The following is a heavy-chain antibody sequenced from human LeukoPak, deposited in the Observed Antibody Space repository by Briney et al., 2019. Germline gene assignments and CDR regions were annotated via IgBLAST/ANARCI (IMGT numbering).Heavy chain of an antibody. CDR3: ARASVWDIVVVPAAMCSECYFDY. Sequence: SETLSLTCTVSGGSISSHYWSWIRQPPGKGLEWIGYIYYSGSTNYNPSLKSRVTISVDTSKNQFSLKLSSVTAADTAVYYCARASVWDIVVVPAAMCSECYFDYWGQGTLVTVSS. CDR2: IYYSGST. CDR1: GGSISSHY. J-gene: IGHJ4*02. V-gene: IGHV4-59*11. D-gene: IGHD2-2*01.